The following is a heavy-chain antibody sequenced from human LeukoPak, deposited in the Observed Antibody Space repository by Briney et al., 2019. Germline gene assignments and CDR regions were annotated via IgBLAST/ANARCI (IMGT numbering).Heavy chain of an antibody. D-gene: IGHD4-11*01. CDR2: IYYSGST. Sequence: SETLSLTCTVSGGSISNYYSSCIRQPPGKGLEWIGYIYYSGSTNYNPSLKSRVTISVDTSKNQFSLELSSVTAADTAVYYCARRSDYTTARYGMDVWGQGATVTVSS. V-gene: IGHV4-59*08. J-gene: IGHJ6*02. CDR1: GGSISNYY. CDR3: ARRSDYTTARYGMDV.